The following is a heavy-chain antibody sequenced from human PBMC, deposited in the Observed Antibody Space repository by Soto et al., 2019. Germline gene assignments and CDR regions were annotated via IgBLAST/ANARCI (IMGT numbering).Heavy chain of an antibody. CDR3: ARKSPTGRYYYYYYGMDV. V-gene: IGHV1-69*13. Sequence: SVKVSWKASGESFSRYAISWVRQAPGQGLEWMGGIIPIFGTANYAQKFQGRVTITADESTSTAYMELSSLRSEDTAVYYCARKSPTGRYYYYYYGMDVWGQGTTVTVSS. J-gene: IGHJ6*02. CDR1: GESFSRYA. CDR2: IIPIFGTA. D-gene: IGHD1-26*01.